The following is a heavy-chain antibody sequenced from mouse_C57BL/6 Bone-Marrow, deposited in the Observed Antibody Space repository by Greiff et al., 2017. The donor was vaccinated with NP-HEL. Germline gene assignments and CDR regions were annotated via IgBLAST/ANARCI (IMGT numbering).Heavy chain of an antibody. J-gene: IGHJ2*01. V-gene: IGHV1-81*01. CDR3: ARERITTVVAPYFDY. CDR1: GYTFTSYG. D-gene: IGHD1-1*01. CDR2: IYPRSGNT. Sequence: QVQLQQSGAELARPGASVKLSCKASGYTFTSYGISWVKQRTGQGLEWIGEIYPRSGNTYYNEKFKGKATLTADKSYSTAYMELRSLTSEDSAVYFCARERITTVVAPYFDYWGQGTTLTVSS.